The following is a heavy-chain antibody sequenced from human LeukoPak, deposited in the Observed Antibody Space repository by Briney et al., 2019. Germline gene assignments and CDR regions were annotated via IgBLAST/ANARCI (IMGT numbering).Heavy chain of an antibody. CDR2: INAGNGNT. J-gene: IGHJ4*02. D-gene: IGHD1-26*01. CDR3: ARAEWELLRPFDY. V-gene: IGHV1-3*01. Sequence: ASVKVSCKASGYTFTSYAMHWVRQAPGQRLEWMGWINAGNGNTKYSQKFQGRVTITRDTSASTAYMELSSLRSEDTAVYYCARAEWELLRPFDYWGQGTLVTVSS. CDR1: GYTFTSYA.